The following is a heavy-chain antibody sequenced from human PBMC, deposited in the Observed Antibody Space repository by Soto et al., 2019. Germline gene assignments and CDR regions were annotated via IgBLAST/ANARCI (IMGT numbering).Heavy chain of an antibody. D-gene: IGHD5-12*01. J-gene: IGHJ5*02. V-gene: IGHV4-31*03. Sequence: QVQLQESGPGLVKPSQTLSLTCTVSGGSISSGGYYWSWIRQHPGKGLEWIGYIYYSGSTYYNPSLKSRVTISVDTSKNQFSLKLSSVTAADTAVYYCARGMVDKEMATRRFDPWGQGTLVTVSS. CDR1: GGSISSGGYY. CDR3: ARGMVDKEMATRRFDP. CDR2: IYYSGST.